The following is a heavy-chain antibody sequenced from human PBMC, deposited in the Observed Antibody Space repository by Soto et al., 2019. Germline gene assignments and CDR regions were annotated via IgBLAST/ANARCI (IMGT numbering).Heavy chain of an antibody. V-gene: IGHV3-15*07. CDR3: SALGV. D-gene: IGHD1-26*01. J-gene: IGHJ6*02. CDR1: GFNFINAW. CDR2: IKSKTDVGTT. Sequence: EVQLVESGGGLVEPGGSLRLSCAASGFNFINAWMHWVRQAPGKGLEWVGRIKSKTDVGTTDYAAPVKGRFIISRDDSKNTLYLQINSLKMEDTAVYYCSALGVWGQGTTVTVSS.